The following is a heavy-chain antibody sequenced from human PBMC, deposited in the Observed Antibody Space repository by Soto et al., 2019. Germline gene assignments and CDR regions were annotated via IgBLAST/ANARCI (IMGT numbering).Heavy chain of an antibody. CDR1: GFTFINAW. CDR2: INRKTDGGTT. Sequence: VQLVESGGGLVQPGGSLRLSCAASGFTFINAWMSWVRQAPGKGREWVGGINRKTDGGTTDYAALVKGRFTNSTDHIINTLYLQLNSLHTEDTAVYYCTTVTYYDCSGSYSTNDYYYYMDVGGKGTTVTFSS. CDR3: TTVTYYDCSGSYSTNDYYYYMDV. J-gene: IGHJ6*03. V-gene: IGHV3-15*01. D-gene: IGHD3-10*01.